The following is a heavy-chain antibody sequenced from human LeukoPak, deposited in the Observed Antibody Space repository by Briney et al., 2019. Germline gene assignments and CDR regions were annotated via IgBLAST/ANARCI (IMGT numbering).Heavy chain of an antibody. V-gene: IGHV3-7*01. Sequence: GGSLRLSCAASGSTCSSYWMSWVRQAPGKGLEWVGNIKQDGSETYFVDSVKGRFTISRDNAKNSLYLQMNSLRAEDTAVYYCARDAMSRTADYWGQGTLVTVSS. D-gene: IGHD2-2*01. J-gene: IGHJ4*02. CDR2: IKQDGSET. CDR1: GSTCSSYW. CDR3: ARDAMSRTADY.